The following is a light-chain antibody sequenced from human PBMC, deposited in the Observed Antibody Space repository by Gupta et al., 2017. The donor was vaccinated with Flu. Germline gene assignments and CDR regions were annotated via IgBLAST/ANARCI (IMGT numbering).Light chain of an antibody. J-gene: IGKJ3*01. CDR3: MQALQTPFT. CDR2: LGS. V-gene: IGKV2-28*01. Sequence: DIVMTQSSLSLPVTPGAPASISCRSSQSLLHSNGYKYLDWYLQKPGQSPQLLIYLGSNRASGVPDRFSGSGSGTDFTLKISRVEAEDVGVYYGMQALQTPFTFGPGTKGDLK. CDR1: QSLLHSNGYKY.